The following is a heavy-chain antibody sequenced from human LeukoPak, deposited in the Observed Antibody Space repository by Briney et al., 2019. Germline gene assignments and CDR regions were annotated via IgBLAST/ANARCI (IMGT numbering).Heavy chain of an antibody. Sequence: GGSLRLSCAASGFTFSSYAMHWVRQAPGKGLEWVAVISYDGSNKYYADSVKGRFTISRDNSKNTLYLQMNSLRAEDTAVYYCARDFGVVVTAILYYCDYWGQGTLVTVSS. J-gene: IGHJ4*02. CDR1: GFTFSSYA. D-gene: IGHD2-21*02. CDR2: ISYDGSNK. V-gene: IGHV3-30-3*01. CDR3: ARDFGVVVTAILYYCDY.